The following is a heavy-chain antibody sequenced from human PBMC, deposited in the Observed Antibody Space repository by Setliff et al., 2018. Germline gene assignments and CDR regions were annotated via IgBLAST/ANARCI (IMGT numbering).Heavy chain of an antibody. CDR3: ARGLSDYYYESGSFPILGY. J-gene: IGHJ4*02. CDR2: INPCGGLT. CDR1: GYTLTNYY. D-gene: IGHD3-10*01. Sequence: ASVKVSCKASGYTLTNYYMHWVRQAPGQGLEWMGIINPCGGLTGYSQKFQGRVTMTRNTSTRTAYMEVSNLRSEDTAVYYCARGLSDYYYESGSFPILGYWGQGTLVTVSS. V-gene: IGHV1-46*01.